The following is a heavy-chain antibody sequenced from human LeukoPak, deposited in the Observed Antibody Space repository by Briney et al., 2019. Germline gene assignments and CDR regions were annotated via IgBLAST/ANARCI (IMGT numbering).Heavy chain of an antibody. CDR2: IDPSDSYT. CDR3: ARHSETGGTSFDY. D-gene: IGHD1-14*01. Sequence: GESLKISCKASGYSFTSNWINWVRQMPGKGLEWMGRIDPSDSYTNYSPSFQGHVTISVDKSISSAFLQWSSLEASDTAIYYCARHSETGGTSFDYWGPGTLITVSS. J-gene: IGHJ4*02. CDR1: GYSFTSNW. V-gene: IGHV5-10-1*01.